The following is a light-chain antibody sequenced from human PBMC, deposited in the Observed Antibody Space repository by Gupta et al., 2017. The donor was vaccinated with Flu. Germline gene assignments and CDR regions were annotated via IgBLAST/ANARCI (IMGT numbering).Light chain of an antibody. CDR1: QGVRTW. J-gene: IGKJ4*01. CDR3: QQANSFPLT. V-gene: IGKV1-12*01. Sequence: PTSVSASVGGRVTITCRASQGVRTWLAWYQQKPGKAPELLIYLGSNLQSGVSSRFSGSGSGTEFTLTISSVQPEDSAIYYCQQANSFPLTFGGGTKVEIK. CDR2: LGS.